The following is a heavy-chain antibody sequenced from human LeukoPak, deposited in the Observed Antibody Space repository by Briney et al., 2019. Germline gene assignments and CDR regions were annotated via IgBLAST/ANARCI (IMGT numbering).Heavy chain of an antibody. CDR3: AKPTYSSSWYTTPSYFDY. CDR2: IRYDGSNK. CDR1: GFTFSSYG. V-gene: IGHV3-30*02. Sequence: GGSLRLSCAASGFTFSSYGMHWVRQAPGKGLEGVAFIRYDGSNKYYADSVKGRFTISRDNSKNTLYLQMNSLRAEDTAVYYCAKPTYSSSWYTTPSYFDYWGQGTLVTVSP. J-gene: IGHJ4*02. D-gene: IGHD6-13*01.